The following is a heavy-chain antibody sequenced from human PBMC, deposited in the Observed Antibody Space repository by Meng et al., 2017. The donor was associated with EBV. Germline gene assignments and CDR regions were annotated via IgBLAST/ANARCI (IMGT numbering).Heavy chain of an antibody. CDR1: GYPFTSYI. CDR3: VRGPPVGVPGPGDY. J-gene: IGHJ4*02. V-gene: IGHV1-3*01. CDR2: INVGVGYT. D-gene: IGHD2-21*01. Sequence: QVQLVQSGGEVKNPGASGNVSCKASGYPFTSYILHWVRQAPGQRLEWMGWINVGVGYTKYSQKFQGRVTISSDTSATTGYMELSSLRSEDTAVYYCVRGPPVGVPGPGDYWGQGTLVTVSS.